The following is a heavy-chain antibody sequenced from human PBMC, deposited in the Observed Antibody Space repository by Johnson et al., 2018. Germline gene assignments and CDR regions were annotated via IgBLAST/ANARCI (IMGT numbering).Heavy chain of an antibody. D-gene: IGHD4-17*01. CDR3: ARESYGTFDS. CDR2: ISYDGSNK. J-gene: IGHJ4*02. CDR1: GFTFSSYG. V-gene: IGHV3-30*03. Sequence: QVQLVQSGGGVVQPGRSLRLSCAASGFTFSSYGMHWVRQAPGKGLEWVAVISYDGSNKYYADSVKGRFTISRDNSKNTLYLQMNSLRAEDAAVYYCARESYGTFDSWGQGTPVTVSS.